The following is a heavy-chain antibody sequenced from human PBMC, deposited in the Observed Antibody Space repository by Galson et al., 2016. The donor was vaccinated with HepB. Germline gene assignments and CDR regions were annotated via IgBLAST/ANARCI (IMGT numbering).Heavy chain of an antibody. CDR3: VRRRWDYNHYFDY. Sequence: PALVKPTQTLTLTCTFSGFSLSTNGVGVGWVRRSPGKALEWLAPIYWTDNKRYSPSLNDRLTITKDTTKNQVVLTMTNMDPVDTATYYCVRRRWDYNHYFDYWGQGTLVTVSS. CDR2: IYWTDNK. J-gene: IGHJ4*02. V-gene: IGHV2-5*01. D-gene: IGHD4-11*01. CDR1: GFSLSTNGVG.